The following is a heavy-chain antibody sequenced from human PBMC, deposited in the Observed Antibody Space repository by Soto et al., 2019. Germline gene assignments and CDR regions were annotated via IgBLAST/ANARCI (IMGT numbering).Heavy chain of an antibody. CDR2: IGSSGGNI. CDR1: GFTFSSYT. Sequence: EVQLLESGGGLVQPGGSLRLSCAASGFTFSSYTMTWVRQAPGKGLEWVAAIGSSGGNIDYADSVKGRFTISRDNSKNTLYLQMSSLRAEDTAVYYCAKDGGSSYYYYMDVWGKGTTLTVSS. CDR3: AKDGGSSYYYYMDV. D-gene: IGHD2-15*01. V-gene: IGHV3-23*01. J-gene: IGHJ6*03.